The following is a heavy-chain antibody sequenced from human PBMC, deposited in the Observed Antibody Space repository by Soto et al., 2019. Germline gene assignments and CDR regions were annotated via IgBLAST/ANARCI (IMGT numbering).Heavy chain of an antibody. D-gene: IGHD2-2*01. V-gene: IGHV3-9*01. CDR2: ISWNSGSI. J-gene: IGHJ6*02. CDR1: GFTFDDYA. Sequence: DVQLVESGGGLVQPGRSLRLSCAASGFTFDDYAMHWVRQAPGKGLEWVSGISWNSGSIGYADSVKGRFTISRDNAKNSLYLQMNSLRAEDTALYYCAKEGYCSSTSCVYGMDVWGQGTTVTVSS. CDR3: AKEGYCSSTSCVYGMDV.